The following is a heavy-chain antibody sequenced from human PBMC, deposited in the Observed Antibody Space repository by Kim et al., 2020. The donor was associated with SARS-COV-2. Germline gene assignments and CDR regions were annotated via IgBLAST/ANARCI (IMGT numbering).Heavy chain of an antibody. J-gene: IGHJ6*02. CDR3: ARNDDYYYYGMDV. V-gene: IGHV4-61*01. CDR2: IYYSGST. CDR1: GGSITTPSDC. D-gene: IGHD3-3*01. Sequence: SETLSLTCTVSGGSITTPSDCWDWIRQPPGKGLEWIGYIYYSGSTNYNPSLKSRVTISVDTSKNQFSLKLSSVTAADTAVYYCARNDDYYYYGMDVWGQGTTVTVSS.